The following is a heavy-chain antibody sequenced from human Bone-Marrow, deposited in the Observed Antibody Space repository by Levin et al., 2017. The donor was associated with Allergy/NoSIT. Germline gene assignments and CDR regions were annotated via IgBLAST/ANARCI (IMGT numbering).Heavy chain of an antibody. CDR2: IKSKAYGETV. V-gene: IGHV3-49*03. CDR3: SRGPVTAAFDY. D-gene: IGHD2-21*02. Sequence: PGGSLRLSCTASGFTLGDHVMSWFRQAPGQGLEWVGFIKSKAYGETVGYAASIKGRFTISRDDSKNIAYLQMNSLKIEDTAVYYCSRGPVTAAFDYWGQGTLVTVSS. CDR1: GFTLGDHV. J-gene: IGHJ4*02.